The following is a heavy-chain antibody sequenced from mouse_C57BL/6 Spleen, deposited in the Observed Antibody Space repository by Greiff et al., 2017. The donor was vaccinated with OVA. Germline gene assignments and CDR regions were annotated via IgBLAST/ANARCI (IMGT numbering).Heavy chain of an antibody. CDR1: GYTFTSYW. CDR3: ARERGGSSYEDFDY. D-gene: IGHD1-1*01. Sequence: QVQLQQPGAELVRPGSSVKLSCKASGYTFTSYWMHWVKQRPIQGLEWIGNIDPSDSETHYNQKFKDKATLTVDKSSSTAYMQLSSLTSEDSAVYYCARERGGSSYEDFDYWGQGTTLTVSS. V-gene: IGHV1-52*01. CDR2: IDPSDSET. J-gene: IGHJ2*01.